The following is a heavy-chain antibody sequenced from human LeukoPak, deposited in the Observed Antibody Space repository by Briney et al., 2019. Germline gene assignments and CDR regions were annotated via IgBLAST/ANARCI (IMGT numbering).Heavy chain of an antibody. CDR3: ARQGYTAAYYFLDF. V-gene: IGHV4-34*01. Sequence: PSETLSLTCVVEGYYFSGFYWTWIRQAPGKGLEWIGEISYSGSTKYNPSLKSRVTIEVDTSKKQISLNLSSVTAADTAVYFCARQGYTAAYYFLDFWSPGTLVTVSS. J-gene: IGHJ4*02. CDR1: GYYFSGFY. CDR2: ISYSGST. D-gene: IGHD2/OR15-2a*01.